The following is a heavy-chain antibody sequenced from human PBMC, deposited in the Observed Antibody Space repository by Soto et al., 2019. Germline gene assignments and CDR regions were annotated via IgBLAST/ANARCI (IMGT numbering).Heavy chain of an antibody. J-gene: IGHJ1*01. CDR2: ISGSGDDT. V-gene: IGHV3-23*01. Sequence: QLLESGGGFVQPGGSLRLSCVASGFTFSNFAMAWVRQAPGEGLEWFSAISGSGDDTFYADSMKGRFTISRDNSKDTRYLQIISLRAEAMAVYYGANPIPKTGTPCWFWRQGTMVTVSS. CDR3: ANPIPKTGTPCWF. CDR1: GFTFSNFA. D-gene: IGHD1-1*01.